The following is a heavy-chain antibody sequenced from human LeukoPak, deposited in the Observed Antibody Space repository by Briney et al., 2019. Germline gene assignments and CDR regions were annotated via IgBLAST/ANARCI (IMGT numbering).Heavy chain of an antibody. D-gene: IGHD3-10*01. CDR3: VRGRGHFDL. V-gene: IGHV3-7*03. J-gene: IGHJ4*02. Sequence: PGGSLRLSCVASGFAVGRNYMSWVRQTPGKGLEWVANIRQDGSVKNSVDSMKGRFIISRDNTNNSLYLETNSLKAEATAVYYCVRGRGHFDLWGQGTLVTVSS. CDR2: IRQDGSVK. CDR1: GFAVGRNY.